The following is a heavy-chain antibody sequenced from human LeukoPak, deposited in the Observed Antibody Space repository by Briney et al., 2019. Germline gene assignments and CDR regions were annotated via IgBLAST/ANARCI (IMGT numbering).Heavy chain of an antibody. CDR1: GYTFTGYY. Sequence: ASVNVSCKASGYTFTGYYMHWVRQAPGQGLEWMGRINPNSGGTNYAQKFQGRVTMTRDTSISTAYMELSRLRSDDTAVYYCAREGYDSSGYYHDYWGQGTLVTVSS. V-gene: IGHV1-2*06. D-gene: IGHD3-22*01. CDR3: AREGYDSSGYYHDY. CDR2: INPNSGGT. J-gene: IGHJ4*02.